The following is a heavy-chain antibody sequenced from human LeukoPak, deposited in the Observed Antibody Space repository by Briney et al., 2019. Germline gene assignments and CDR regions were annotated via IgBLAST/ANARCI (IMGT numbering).Heavy chain of an antibody. CDR3: ARDFLRGAPDYLDL. CDR1: GFTFSSYP. J-gene: IGHJ4*02. V-gene: IGHV3-30*04. CDR2: IGYDGVNK. Sequence: GGSLRLSCTASGFTFSSYPFHWVRQAPGKGLQWVAVIGYDGVNKFYTDSVKGRFTISRDDSKSTLYLQMDSLRADDTAVYYCARDFLRGAPDYLDLWGRGTLVTVSS. D-gene: IGHD3-10*01.